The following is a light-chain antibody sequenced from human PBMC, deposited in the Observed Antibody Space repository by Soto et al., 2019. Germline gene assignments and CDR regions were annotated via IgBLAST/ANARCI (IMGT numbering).Light chain of an antibody. CDR3: QKYNSAPWT. CDR1: QGISNY. J-gene: IGKJ1*01. CDR2: AAS. V-gene: IGKV1-27*01. Sequence: DIQMTQSPSSMSTSVGDRVTITCRASQGISNYLAWYQQKPGKVPKLLIYAASTLQSGVPSRFSGSGSGTDFTLTISSLQPEDVPTYYCQKYNSAPWTFGQGTKVEIK.